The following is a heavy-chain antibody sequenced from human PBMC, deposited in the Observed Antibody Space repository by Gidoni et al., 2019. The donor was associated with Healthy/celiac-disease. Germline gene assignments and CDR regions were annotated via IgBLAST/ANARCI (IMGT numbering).Heavy chain of an antibody. V-gene: IGHV3-21*01. Sequence: EVPLVASGGGLVKPGGSLRPSCAASGFTFSSYRMNWVRQAPGKGLEWVSSISSSSSYIYYADSVKGRFTISRDNAKNSLYLQMNSLRAEDTAVYYCARECGHCSGGSCTLCYYYGMDVWGQGTTVTVSS. CDR3: ARECGHCSGGSCTLCYYYGMDV. CDR1: GFTFSSYR. CDR2: ISSSSSYI. D-gene: IGHD2-15*01. J-gene: IGHJ6*02.